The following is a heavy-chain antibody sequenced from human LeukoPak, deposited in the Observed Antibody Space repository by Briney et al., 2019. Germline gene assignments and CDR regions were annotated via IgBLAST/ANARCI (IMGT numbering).Heavy chain of an antibody. Sequence: GGSLRLSCAASGFTFRAYWMSWVRQAPGKGLEWVANIQSDGSEKNHVDSVQGRFTISRDNAKTSLYLQMNSLRADDTAVYYCARDSAVATYYGVDVWGQGITVTVSS. V-gene: IGHV3-7*01. CDR2: IQSDGSEK. D-gene: IGHD6-19*01. CDR3: ARDSAVATYYGVDV. J-gene: IGHJ6*02. CDR1: GFTFRAYW.